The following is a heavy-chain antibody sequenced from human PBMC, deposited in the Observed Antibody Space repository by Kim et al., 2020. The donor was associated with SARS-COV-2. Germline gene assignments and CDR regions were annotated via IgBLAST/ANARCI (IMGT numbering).Heavy chain of an antibody. V-gene: IGHV4-61*01. CDR3: ARGTRDGSGSYYFHLGWFDP. Sequence: SETLSLTCTVSGGSVSSGSYYWSWIRQPPGKGLEWIGYIYYSGSTNYNPSLKSRVTISVDTSKNQFSLKLSSVTAADTAVYYCARGTRDGSGSYYFHLGWFDPWGQGTLVTVSS. CDR1: GGSVSSGSYY. J-gene: IGHJ5*02. D-gene: IGHD3-10*01. CDR2: IYYSGST.